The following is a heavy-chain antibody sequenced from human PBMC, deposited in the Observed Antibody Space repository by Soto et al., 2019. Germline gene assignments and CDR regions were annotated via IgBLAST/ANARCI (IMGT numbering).Heavy chain of an antibody. CDR1: GGSISSYY. V-gene: IGHV4-59*01. D-gene: IGHD3-16*01. CDR2: IYYSGST. Sequence: SETLSVTCTVSGGSISSYYWSWIRQPPGKGLEWIGNIYYSGSTNYNPSLQSRVTISVDTPKNQFSLKLSSVTAADTAVYYCASFGGSRSGNWPRGWFDHWGQGTLVTVSS. J-gene: IGHJ5*02. CDR3: ASFGGSRSGNWPRGWFDH.